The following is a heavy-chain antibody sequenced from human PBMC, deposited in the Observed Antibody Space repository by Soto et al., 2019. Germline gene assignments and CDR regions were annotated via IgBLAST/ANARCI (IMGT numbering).Heavy chain of an antibody. Sequence: GGSLSLSCAASGVTFSSYWMHWVRQGPGKGLGWVSRINSDGSSTSYADSVKGRFTISRDNAKNTLYLQMNSTRAEDTAEYYCARDGVIESDGHYYYYGMDVWGQGTLVTVSS. D-gene: IGHD2-8*01. J-gene: IGHJ6*02. CDR1: GVTFSSYW. V-gene: IGHV3-74*01. CDR3: ARDGVIESDGHYYYYGMDV. CDR2: INSDGSST.